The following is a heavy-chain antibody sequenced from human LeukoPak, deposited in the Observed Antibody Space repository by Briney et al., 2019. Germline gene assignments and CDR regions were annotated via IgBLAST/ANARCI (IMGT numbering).Heavy chain of an antibody. D-gene: IGHD3-10*01. V-gene: IGHV1-8*01. CDR1: GYTFTTYD. J-gene: IGHJ4*02. Sequence: ASVKVSCKASGYTFTTYDLNWVRQATGQGLEWMGWMNPNSGNTGYAQKFRGGVTMTRNISITTAYMELSNLTSEDTAVYYCARRIRGAPTDYWGQGTLVTVSS. CDR3: ARRIRGAPTDY. CDR2: MNPNSGNT.